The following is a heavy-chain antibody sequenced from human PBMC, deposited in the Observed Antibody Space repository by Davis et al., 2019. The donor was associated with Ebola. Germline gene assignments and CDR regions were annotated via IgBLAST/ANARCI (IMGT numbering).Heavy chain of an antibody. Sequence: GESLKISCAASGFTVSSNYMSWVRQAPGKGLEWVSVIYSGGSTYYADSVKGRFTISRDNSKNTLYLQMNSLRAGDTAVYYCAGLGYCSSTSCLYYYYYGMDVWGQGTTVTVSS. V-gene: IGHV3-66*04. CDR1: GFTVSSNY. CDR2: IYSGGST. CDR3: AGLGYCSSTSCLYYYYYGMDV. D-gene: IGHD2-2*01. J-gene: IGHJ6*02.